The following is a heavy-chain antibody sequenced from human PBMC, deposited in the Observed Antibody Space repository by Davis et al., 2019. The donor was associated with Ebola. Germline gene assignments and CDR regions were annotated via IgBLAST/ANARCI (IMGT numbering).Heavy chain of an antibody. Sequence: PGGSLRLSCAASGFTFSSYSMNWVRQAPGKGLEWVSSISSSSSYIYYADSVKGRFIISRDNSKNTVYLQMNSLRVEDTAVYYCARVSSPIAVTGTALGYWGQGTLVAVSS. CDR1: GFTFSSYS. CDR2: ISSSSSYI. D-gene: IGHD6-19*01. J-gene: IGHJ4*02. CDR3: ARVSSPIAVTGTALGY. V-gene: IGHV3-21*01.